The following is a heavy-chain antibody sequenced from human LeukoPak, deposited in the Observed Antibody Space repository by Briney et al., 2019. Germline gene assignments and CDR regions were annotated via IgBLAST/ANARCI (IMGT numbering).Heavy chain of an antibody. V-gene: IGHV4-59*01. D-gene: IGHD6-13*01. J-gene: IGHJ5*02. CDR1: GGSISNYK. CDR3: ARVLRGSWYEDPNWFDP. CDR2: IHYSGNT. Sequence: SETLSLTCTVSGGSISNYKWTWIRQPPGKGLEWMGNIHYSGNTNYNPSLKSRLTISVATSKNQFSLNLNSVTAADTAVYYCARVLRGSWYEDPNWFDPWGQGTLVTVSS.